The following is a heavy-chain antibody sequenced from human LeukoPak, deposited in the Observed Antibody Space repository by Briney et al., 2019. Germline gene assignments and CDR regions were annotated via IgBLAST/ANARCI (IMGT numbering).Heavy chain of an antibody. V-gene: IGHV4-34*01. CDR3: ARAEVRRPFDY. D-gene: IGHD1-14*01. CDR2: INHSGST. J-gene: IGHJ4*02. CDR1: GGSFSGYY. Sequence: SETPSLTCAVYGGSFSGYYWSWIRQPPGKGLEWIGEINHSGSTNYNPSLKSRVTISVDTSKNQFSLKLSSVTAADTAVYYCARAEVRRPFDYWGQGTLVTVSS.